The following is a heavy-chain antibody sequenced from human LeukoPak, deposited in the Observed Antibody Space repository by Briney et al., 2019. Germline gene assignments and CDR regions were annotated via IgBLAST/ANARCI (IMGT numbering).Heavy chain of an antibody. CDR1: GGSFSGYY. V-gene: IGHV4-34*01. Sequence: SETLSLTCAVYGGSFSGYYWSWIRQPPGKGLEWIGEINHSGSTNYNPSLKSRVTISVDTSKNQFSLKLSSVTAADTAVYYCAGDGAGYSSSSLYYFDYWGQGTLVTVSS. CDR3: AGDGAGYSSSSLYYFDY. CDR2: INHSGST. D-gene: IGHD6-6*01. J-gene: IGHJ4*02.